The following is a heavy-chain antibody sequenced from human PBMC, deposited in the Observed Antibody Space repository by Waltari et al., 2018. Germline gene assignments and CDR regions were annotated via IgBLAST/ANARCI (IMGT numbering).Heavy chain of an antibody. CDR3: AGTGTIFGVVPIGGGHGMDV. CDR1: GGSISSYY. CDR2: FYYSGST. V-gene: IGHV4-59*01. Sequence: QVQLQESGPGLVKPSETLSLTCTVSGGSISSYYWSWIRQPPATGLVWIGDFYYSGSTNYNPPLKSRVTISVDTSKTQFSLKLSSVTAADPAVYYCAGTGTIFGVVPIGGGHGMDVWGQGTTVTVSS. J-gene: IGHJ6*02. D-gene: IGHD3-3*01.